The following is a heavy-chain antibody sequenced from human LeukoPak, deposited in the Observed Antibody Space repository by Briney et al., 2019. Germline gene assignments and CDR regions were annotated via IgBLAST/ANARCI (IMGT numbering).Heavy chain of an antibody. CDR1: GFTFSSYA. Sequence: GGSLRLSCAASGFTFSSYAMSWVRQAPGKGLEWVSAISGSGGSTYYADSVEGRFTISRDNSKNTLYLQMNSLRAEDTAVYYCVIWGDYDVLTGYYVPDYWGQGTLVTVAS. J-gene: IGHJ4*02. CDR2: ISGSGGST. V-gene: IGHV3-23*01. CDR3: VIWGDYDVLTGYYVPDY. D-gene: IGHD3-9*01.